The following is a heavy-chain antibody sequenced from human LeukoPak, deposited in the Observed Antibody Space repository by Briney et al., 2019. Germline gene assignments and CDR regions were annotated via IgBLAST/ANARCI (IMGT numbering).Heavy chain of an antibody. D-gene: IGHD5-24*01. Sequence: ASVKVSCKVSGYTLTELSMHWVRQAPGKGLEWMGGFGPEDGETIYAQKFQGRVTMTEDTSTDTAYMELSSLRSEDTAVYYCATFIRRDGYNYFDYWGQGTLVTVSS. J-gene: IGHJ4*02. CDR3: ATFIRRDGYNYFDY. V-gene: IGHV1-24*01. CDR2: FGPEDGET. CDR1: GYTLTELS.